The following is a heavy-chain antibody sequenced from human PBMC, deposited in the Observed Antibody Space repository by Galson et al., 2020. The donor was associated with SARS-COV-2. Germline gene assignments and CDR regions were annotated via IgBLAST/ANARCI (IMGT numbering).Heavy chain of an antibody. V-gene: IGHV3-21*01. CDR1: GFTFSDYT. D-gene: IGHD3-16*01. CDR2: IFGSGSYR. J-gene: IGHJ2*01. Sequence: GESLKISCAASGFTFSDYTMIWVRQAPGKGLEWVSSIFGSGSYRYYADLVKGRFTISRDSAKSSLYLQMNSLGADDTAVYYCARDLGPAPMIKWYFDLWGRGALVTVSS. CDR3: ARDLGPAPMIKWYFDL.